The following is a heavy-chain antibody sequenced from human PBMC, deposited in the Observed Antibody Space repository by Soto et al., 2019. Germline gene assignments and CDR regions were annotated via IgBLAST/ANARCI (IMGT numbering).Heavy chain of an antibody. J-gene: IGHJ4*02. CDR2: IKSKTDGGTT. CDR3: TTDLDVVVPAAISY. CDR1: GFTFSNAW. Sequence: EVQLVESGGGLVKPGGSLRISCAASGFTFSNAWMSWVRQAPGKGLEWVGRIKSKTDGGTTDYAAPVKGRFTISKDDSKNTLYLQMNSVKTEDTAVYYCTTDLDVVVPAAISYWGQGSLVTVSS. V-gene: IGHV3-15*01. D-gene: IGHD2-2*01.